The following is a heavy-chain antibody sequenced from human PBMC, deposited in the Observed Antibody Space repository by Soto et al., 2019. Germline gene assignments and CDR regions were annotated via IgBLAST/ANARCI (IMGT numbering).Heavy chain of an antibody. J-gene: IGHJ6*02. CDR1: GFTFTSSA. Sequence: QMQLVQSGPEVKKPGTSVKVSCKASGFTFTSSAVQWVRQARGQRLEWIGWIVVGSGNTNYAQKFQERVTITRDMSTSTAYMELSSLRSEDTAVYYCAADPTPLLWFGEPFTYGMDVWGQGTTVTVSS. CDR2: IVVGSGNT. CDR3: AADPTPLLWFGEPFTYGMDV. D-gene: IGHD3-10*01. V-gene: IGHV1-58*01.